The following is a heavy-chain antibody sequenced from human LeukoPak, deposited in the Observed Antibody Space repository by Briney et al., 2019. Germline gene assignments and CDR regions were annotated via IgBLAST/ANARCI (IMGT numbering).Heavy chain of an antibody. D-gene: IGHD2-2*02. CDR2: ISAYNGNT. Sequence: ASVKVSCKASGYTFTSYGISLVRQAPGQGLEWMGWISAYNGNTNYAQKLQGRVTMTTETSTSTAYMELRSLRSDDTAVYYCARGVPAALRLARWFDPWGQGTLVTVSS. CDR3: ARGVPAALRLARWFDP. CDR1: GYTFTSYG. V-gene: IGHV1-18*01. J-gene: IGHJ5*02.